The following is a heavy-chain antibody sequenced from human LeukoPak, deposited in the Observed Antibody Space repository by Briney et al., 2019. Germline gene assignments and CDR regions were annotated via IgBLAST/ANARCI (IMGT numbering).Heavy chain of an antibody. J-gene: IGHJ4*02. CDR1: GFTFDDYA. V-gene: IGHV3-9*01. D-gene: IGHD6-13*01. Sequence: QAGGSLRLSCAASGFTFDDYAMHWVRQAPWKGLEWVSGISWNSESVAYADSVKGRFTISRDSAKNSLYLQMNSLRAEDTALYYCAKDISAVAAAGIDYWGQGTLVIVSS. CDR3: AKDISAVAAAGIDY. CDR2: ISWNSESV.